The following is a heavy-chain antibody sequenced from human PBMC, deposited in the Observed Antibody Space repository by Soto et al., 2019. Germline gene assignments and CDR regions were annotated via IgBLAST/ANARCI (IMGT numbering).Heavy chain of an antibody. J-gene: IGHJ3*02. CDR3: ARAKYSLFAFDI. V-gene: IGHV3-11*01. CDR1: GFTFSDYY. CDR2: ISSSGSTI. Sequence: PGGSLRLSCAASGFTFSDYYMSWIRQAPGKGLEWVSYISSSGSTIYYADSVKGRFTISRDNAKNSLYLQMNSLRAEDTAVYSCARAKYSLFAFDIWGQGTMVTVSS. D-gene: IGHD2-21*01.